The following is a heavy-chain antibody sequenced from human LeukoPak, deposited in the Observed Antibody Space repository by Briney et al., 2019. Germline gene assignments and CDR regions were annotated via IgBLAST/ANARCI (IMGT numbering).Heavy chain of an antibody. CDR1: GFTFSSYA. CDR2: IKQDGSEK. J-gene: IGHJ4*02. V-gene: IGHV3-7*05. D-gene: IGHD6-13*01. Sequence: GRSLRLSCAASGFTFSSYALHWVRQAPGKGLEWVANIKQDGSEKYYVDSVKGRFTISRDNAKNSLHLQMNSLRAEDTAIYYCAKSSAAGIYFDYWGQGTLVTVSS. CDR3: AKSSAAGIYFDY.